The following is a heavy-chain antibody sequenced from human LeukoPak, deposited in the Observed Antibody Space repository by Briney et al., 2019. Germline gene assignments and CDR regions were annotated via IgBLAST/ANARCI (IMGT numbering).Heavy chain of an antibody. CDR1: GFTFSSYG. CDR2: IWYDGSNK. CDR3: ARGSPDYGDSFDY. J-gene: IGHJ4*02. V-gene: IGHV3-33*01. D-gene: IGHD4-17*01. Sequence: PGGSLRLSCAASGFTFSSYGMHWVRQAPGKGLEWVAVIWYDGSNKYYADSVKGRFTISRDNSKNTLYLQMNSLRAEDTAVYYCARGSPDYGDSFDYWGQGTLVTVSS.